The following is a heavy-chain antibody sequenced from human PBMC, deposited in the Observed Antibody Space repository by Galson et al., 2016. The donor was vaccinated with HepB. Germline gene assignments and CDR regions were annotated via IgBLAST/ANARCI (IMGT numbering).Heavy chain of an antibody. D-gene: IGHD1-26*01. CDR3: AVGAMAT. V-gene: IGHV1-24*01. J-gene: IGHJ5*02. CDR2: FEPEDGET. Sequence: SVKVSCKVSGYSLTEVSMHWVRQAPGKGLEWMGGFEPEDGETIYAQKFQVRVTVTEDASTNTAYMELSSLRADDTAVYYCAVGAMATWGQGTLVTVSS. CDR1: GYSLTEVS.